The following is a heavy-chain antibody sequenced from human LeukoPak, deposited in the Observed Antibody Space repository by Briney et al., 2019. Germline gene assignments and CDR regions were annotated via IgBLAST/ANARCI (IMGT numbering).Heavy chain of an antibody. J-gene: IGHJ5*02. CDR3: ARHRYCSGGSCRNWFDP. Sequence: NPSETLSLTCTVSGGSINSGGYYWSWIRQPPGKGLEWIGEINHSGSTNYNPSLKSRVTISVDTSKNQFSLKLSSVTAADTAVYYCARHRYCSGGSCRNWFDPWGQGTLVTVSS. CDR2: INHSGST. V-gene: IGHV4-39*01. D-gene: IGHD2-15*01. CDR1: GGSINSGGYY.